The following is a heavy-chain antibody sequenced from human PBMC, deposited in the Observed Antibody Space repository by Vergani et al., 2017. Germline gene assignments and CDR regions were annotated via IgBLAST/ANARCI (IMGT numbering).Heavy chain of an antibody. V-gene: IGHV3-11*01. CDR3: ARDLYYYDSSRYLDY. J-gene: IGHJ4*02. Sequence: QVQLVESGGGLVKPGGSLRLSCAASGFTFSDYYMSWIRQAPAKGLEWVSYISSCGSTIYYADSVKGRFTISRDNAKNSLYLQMNSLRAEDTAVYYCARDLYYYDSSRYLDYWGQGTLVTVSS. CDR2: ISSCGSTI. CDR1: GFTFSDYY. D-gene: IGHD3-22*01.